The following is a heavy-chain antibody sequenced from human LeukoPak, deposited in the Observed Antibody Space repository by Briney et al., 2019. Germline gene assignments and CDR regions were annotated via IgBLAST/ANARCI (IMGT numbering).Heavy chain of an antibody. Sequence: GSLRLSCAASGFTFSSYAMSWVRQAPGKGLEWVSVIYSGGSTYYADSVKGRFTISRDNSKNTLYLQMNSLRAEDTAVYYCARVGSVEMATMDWGQGTLVTVSS. CDR3: ARVGSVEMATMD. D-gene: IGHD5-24*01. CDR2: IYSGGST. J-gene: IGHJ4*02. V-gene: IGHV3-66*01. CDR1: GFTFSSYA.